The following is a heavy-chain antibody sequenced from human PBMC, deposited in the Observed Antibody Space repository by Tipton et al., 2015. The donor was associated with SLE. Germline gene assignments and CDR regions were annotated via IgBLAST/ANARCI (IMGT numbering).Heavy chain of an antibody. CDR1: GGSISSSSYY. Sequence: TLSLTCTVSGGSISSSSYYWGWIRQPPGKGLEWIGEINHSGSTNYNPSLKSRVTISVDTSKNQFSLKLSSVTAADTAVYYCARGAPITMAPDALDIWGQGTMVTVSS. D-gene: IGHD3-10*01. CDR3: ARGAPITMAPDALDI. J-gene: IGHJ3*02. V-gene: IGHV4-39*07. CDR2: INHSGST.